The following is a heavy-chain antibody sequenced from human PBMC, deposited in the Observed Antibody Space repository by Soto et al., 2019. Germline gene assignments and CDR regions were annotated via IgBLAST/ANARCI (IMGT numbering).Heavy chain of an antibody. Sequence: LRLSCAASGFTFDDYAMHWVRQAPGKGLEWVSGISWNSGSIGYADSVKGRFTISRDNAKNSLYLQMNSLRAEDTALYYCAKPTNYDILTGYYLDWGQGTLVTVSS. CDR3: AKPTNYDILTGYYLD. J-gene: IGHJ4*02. CDR1: GFTFDDYA. V-gene: IGHV3-9*01. CDR2: ISWNSGSI. D-gene: IGHD3-9*01.